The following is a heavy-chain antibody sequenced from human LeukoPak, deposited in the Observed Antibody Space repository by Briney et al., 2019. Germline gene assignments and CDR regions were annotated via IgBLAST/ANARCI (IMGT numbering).Heavy chain of an antibody. CDR3: AGLAVAGTYLEDY. D-gene: IGHD6-19*01. V-gene: IGHV1-69*04. Sequence: GSSVKVSCKASGGTFSSYAISWVRQAPGQGLEWMGRIIPILGIANYAQKFQGRVTITADKSTSTAYMELSSLRSEDTAVYYCAGLAVAGTYLEDYWGQGTLVTVSS. CDR1: GGTFSSYA. CDR2: IIPILGIA. J-gene: IGHJ4*02.